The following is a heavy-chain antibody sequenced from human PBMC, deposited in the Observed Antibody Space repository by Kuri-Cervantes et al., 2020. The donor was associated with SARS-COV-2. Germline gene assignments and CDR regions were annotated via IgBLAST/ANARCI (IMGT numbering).Heavy chain of an antibody. CDR2: IYYSGDT. V-gene: IGHV4-30-4*08. CDR1: GDSISSGDYY. D-gene: IGHD1-26*01. Sequence: SETLSLTCIVSGDSISSGDYYWIWIRQPPGKGLEWIGYIYYSGDTYYNSSLKSRVIISVDASKTQFSLKLTSVTAADTAMYYCARAAIVGETYDAIDVWGQGTMVTVSS. CDR3: ARAAIVGETYDAIDV. J-gene: IGHJ3*01.